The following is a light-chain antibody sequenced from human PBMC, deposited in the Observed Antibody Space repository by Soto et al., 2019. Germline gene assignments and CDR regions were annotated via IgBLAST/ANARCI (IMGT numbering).Light chain of an antibody. J-gene: IGKJ2*01. CDR2: DAS. V-gene: IGKV1-5*01. Sequence: DIQITQSPSTLSASVGDRVTITGRASQSISSWLAWYQQKPGKAPKLLIYDASSLESGVPSRFSGSGSGTEFTLTISSLQPDDFATYYCQQYNSYPYTFGQGTKVDIK. CDR1: QSISSW. CDR3: QQYNSYPYT.